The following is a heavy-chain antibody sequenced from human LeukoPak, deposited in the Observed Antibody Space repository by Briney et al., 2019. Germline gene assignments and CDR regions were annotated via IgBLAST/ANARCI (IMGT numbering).Heavy chain of an antibody. CDR2: IYYSGST. Sequence: PSETLSLTCTVSAGSISSYYWTWIRQPPGKGLEWIGYIYYSGSTNYNPSLKSRVTISVDTSKNQFSLKLNSVTAADTAVYYCSRGGYGGLTDFDSWGQGTLVTVSS. CDR3: SRGGYGGLTDFDS. D-gene: IGHD3-16*01. J-gene: IGHJ4*02. CDR1: AGSISSYY. V-gene: IGHV4-59*01.